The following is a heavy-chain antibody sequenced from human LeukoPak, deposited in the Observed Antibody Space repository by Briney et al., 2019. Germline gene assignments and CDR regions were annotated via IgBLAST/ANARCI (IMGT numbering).Heavy chain of an antibody. CDR1: GFTFDDYG. J-gene: IGHJ4*02. Sequence: GGSLRLSCAASGFTFDDYGMSWVRQAPGKGLEWVSGINWNGGSTGYADSVKGRFTISRDNAKNSLHLQMNSLRAEDTALYYCARERLDGSSSWVFDYWGQGTLVTVSS. V-gene: IGHV3-20*04. CDR3: ARERLDGSSSWVFDY. D-gene: IGHD6-13*01. CDR2: INWNGGST.